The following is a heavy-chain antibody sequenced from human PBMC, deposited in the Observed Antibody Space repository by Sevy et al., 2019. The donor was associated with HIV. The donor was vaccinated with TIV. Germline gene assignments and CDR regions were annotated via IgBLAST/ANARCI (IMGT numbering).Heavy chain of an antibody. CDR3: ARDCSSTSCLWGLDV. Sequence: GESLKISCAVSGFTFRSYWMSWVRQAPGKGLEWVAHIKVDGSEKYHVDSVKGRFTISRDNAKNSLFLQMNSLRVDDTAVYYCARDCSSTSCLWGLDVWGQGTTVTVSS. CDR1: GFTFRSYW. D-gene: IGHD2-2*01. J-gene: IGHJ6*02. CDR2: IKVDGSEK. V-gene: IGHV3-7*03.